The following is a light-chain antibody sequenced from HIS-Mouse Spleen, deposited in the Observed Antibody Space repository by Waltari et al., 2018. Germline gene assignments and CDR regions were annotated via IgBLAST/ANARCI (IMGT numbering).Light chain of an antibody. Sequence: DIVMTQSLDSLAVSLGERATINCKSSQSVLYSSNNKNYLVWYQQKPGQPPKLLIYWASTRESGVPDRFSGSGSGTDFTLTISSLQAEDVAVYYCQQYYSTPLTFGGGTKVEIK. V-gene: IGKV4-1*01. CDR3: QQYYSTPLT. CDR1: QSVLYSSNNKNY. CDR2: WAS. J-gene: IGKJ4*01.